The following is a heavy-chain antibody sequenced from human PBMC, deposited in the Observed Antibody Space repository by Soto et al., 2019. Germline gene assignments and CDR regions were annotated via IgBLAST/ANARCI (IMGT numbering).Heavy chain of an antibody. CDR3: ATWPGSGVH. D-gene: IGHD2-8*01. V-gene: IGHV2-5*02. J-gene: IGHJ4*02. CDR2: IYWDDDK. CDR1: GFSFSTSGVG. Sequence: QITLKESGPTLVKPTQTLTLTCTFPGFSFSTSGVGVGWIRQPPGKPLDGRALIYWDDDKRHSPSLKSRHTITKDTSKNQVVLTMTNMDPVDTATYYCATWPGSGVHWGQGTLVTVSS.